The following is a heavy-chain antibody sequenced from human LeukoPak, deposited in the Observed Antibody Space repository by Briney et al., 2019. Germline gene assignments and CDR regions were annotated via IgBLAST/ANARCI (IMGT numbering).Heavy chain of an antibody. Sequence: PGGSLRLSCAASGFTFSSYAMGWVRQAPGKGLEWVSAISGSGGSTYYADSVKGRFTISRDNSRNTLYLQMNSLRAEDTAVYYCAKALSSSFYYFDLGGRGTLVTVSS. J-gene: IGHJ2*01. V-gene: IGHV3-23*01. CDR1: GFTFSSYA. CDR3: AKALSSSFYYFDL. CDR2: ISGSGGST. D-gene: IGHD3-16*02.